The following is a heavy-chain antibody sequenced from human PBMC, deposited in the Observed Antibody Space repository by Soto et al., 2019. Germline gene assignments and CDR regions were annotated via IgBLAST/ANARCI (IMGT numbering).Heavy chain of an antibody. Sequence: GGSLRLSCVGSDFSLSGFYMSWVRQAPGKGLEWLSFISMSGSYKTYAASVEGRFTISRDNVKNILYLQMDSLRVEDTAVYYCASRGHCSNGQCHPFDYWGQGTQVTVSS. J-gene: IGHJ4*02. CDR2: ISMSGSYK. D-gene: IGHD2-8*01. V-gene: IGHV3-11*06. CDR3: ASRGHCSNGQCHPFDY. CDR1: DFSLSGFY.